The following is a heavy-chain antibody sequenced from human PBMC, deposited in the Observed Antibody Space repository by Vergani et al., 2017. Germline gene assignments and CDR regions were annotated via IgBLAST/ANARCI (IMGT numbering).Heavy chain of an antibody. D-gene: IGHD2-8*01. J-gene: IGHJ4*02. Sequence: QVKLQESGPGLLKPSQTLSFTCTVSGESIRSGSHYLSWIRQPAGKGPEWIGHIHTGGSTDLNPSFKSRVSISVDTSKSQFSLKLNSVTVADTAVYYCARSRPYCTRGSCPAIWGQGTLVTVSS. CDR1: GESIRSGSHY. CDR3: ARSRPYCTRGSCPAI. V-gene: IGHV4-61*02. CDR2: IHTGGST.